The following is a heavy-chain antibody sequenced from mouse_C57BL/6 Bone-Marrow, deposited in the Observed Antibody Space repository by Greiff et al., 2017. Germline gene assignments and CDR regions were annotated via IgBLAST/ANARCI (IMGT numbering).Heavy chain of an antibody. J-gene: IGHJ4*01. Sequence: VQLQESGPELVKPGASVKISCKASGYSFTSYYIHWVKQRPGQGLEWIGWIYPGSGNTKYNEKFKGKATLTADTSSSTAYMQLSSLTSEDSAVYYCARNYRYAMDYWGQGTSVTVSS. CDR1: GYSFTSYY. CDR2: IYPGSGNT. CDR3: ARNYRYAMDY. V-gene: IGHV1-66*01. D-gene: IGHD2-1*01.